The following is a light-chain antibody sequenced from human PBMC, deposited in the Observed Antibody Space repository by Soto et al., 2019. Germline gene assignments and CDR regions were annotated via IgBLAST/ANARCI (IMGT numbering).Light chain of an antibody. V-gene: IGKV1-5*01. J-gene: IGKJ1*01. CDR1: QTISNW. Sequence: DIQITHSPSTLSESVVEGVTITCRASQTISNWLAWYQVKPGKAPKLLMHDASSLESGVPSRFSGSASGTEFTLTISSLQPDDFATYYCQQYDSFSVKFGQGTKVAIK. CDR3: QQYDSFSVK. CDR2: DAS.